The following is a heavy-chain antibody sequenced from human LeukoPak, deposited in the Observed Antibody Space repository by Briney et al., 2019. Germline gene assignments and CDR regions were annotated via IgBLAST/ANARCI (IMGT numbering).Heavy chain of an antibody. CDR3: AREHYGSGGRHKDYYYYMDV. Sequence: GGSLRLSCAASRFTFSSYAMHWVRQAPGKGLEWVAVISYDGSNKYYADSVKGRFTISRDNSKNTLYLQMNSLRAEDTAVYYCAREHYGSGGRHKDYYYYMDVWGKGTTVTVSS. V-gene: IGHV3-30*04. J-gene: IGHJ6*03. CDR1: RFTFSSYA. CDR2: ISYDGSNK. D-gene: IGHD3-10*01.